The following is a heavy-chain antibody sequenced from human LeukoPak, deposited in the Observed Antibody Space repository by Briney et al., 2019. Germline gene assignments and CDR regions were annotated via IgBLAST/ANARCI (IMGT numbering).Heavy chain of an antibody. D-gene: IGHD2-21*02. J-gene: IGHJ6*02. CDR1: GDSINSGDYY. CDR2: IYYSGST. V-gene: IGHV4-30-4*02. CDR3: ARDKGDSNYYGMDV. Sequence: SDTLSVTCTVSGDSINSGDYYWCWIRQPPGKGLEWIGYIYYSGSTFYNPFLKSRVTISVDTSKNQFSLKLSSVTAADTAVYYCARDKGDSNYYGMDVWGQGTTVTVSS.